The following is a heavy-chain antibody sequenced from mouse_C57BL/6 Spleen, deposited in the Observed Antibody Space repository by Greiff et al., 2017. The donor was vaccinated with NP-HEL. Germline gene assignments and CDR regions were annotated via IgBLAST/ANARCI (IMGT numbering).Heavy chain of an antibody. CDR2: IDPSDSET. J-gene: IGHJ2*01. V-gene: IGHV1-52*01. CDR3: FLPLITPGRGDY. Sequence: QVQLQQPGAELVRPGSSVKLSCKASGYTFTSYWMHWVKQRPIQGLEWIGNIDPSDSETHYNQKFKDKATLTVDKSSSKAYMQLSSLTSEDSAVYYCFLPLITPGRGDYWGQGTTLTVSS. CDR1: GYTFTSYW. D-gene: IGHD1-1*01.